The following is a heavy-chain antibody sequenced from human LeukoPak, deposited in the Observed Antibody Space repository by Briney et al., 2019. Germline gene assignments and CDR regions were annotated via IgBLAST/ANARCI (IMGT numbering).Heavy chain of an antibody. J-gene: IGHJ4*02. CDR1: GGSISSSSYY. CDR2: IYYSGST. Sequence: PSETLSLTCTVSGGSISSSSYYWGWIRQPPGKRLEWIGSIYYSGSTYYNPSLKSRVTISVDTSKNQFSLKLSSVTAADTAVYYCARAVSYYDFWSGYGTIYYFDYWGQGTLVTVSS. D-gene: IGHD3-3*01. V-gene: IGHV4-39*01. CDR3: ARAVSYYDFWSGYGTIYYFDY.